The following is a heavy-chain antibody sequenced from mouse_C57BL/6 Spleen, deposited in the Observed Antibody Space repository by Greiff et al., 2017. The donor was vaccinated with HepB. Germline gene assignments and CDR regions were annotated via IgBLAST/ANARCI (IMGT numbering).Heavy chain of an antibody. J-gene: IGHJ4*01. V-gene: IGHV1-59*01. CDR3: ARLRRGYYAMDY. CDR2: IDPSDSYT. CDR1: GYTFTSYW. Sequence: QVQLQQPGAELVRPGTSVKLSCKASGYTFTSYWMHWVKQRPGQGLEWIGVIDPSDSYTNYNQKFKGKATLTVDTSSSTAYMQLSSLTSEDSAVYYCARLRRGYYAMDYWGQGTSVTVSS. D-gene: IGHD2-12*01.